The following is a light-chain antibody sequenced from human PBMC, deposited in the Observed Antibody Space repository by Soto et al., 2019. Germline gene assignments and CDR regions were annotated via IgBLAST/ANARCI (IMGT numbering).Light chain of an antibody. J-gene: IGKJ5*01. CDR3: QQYGSSSIT. CDR2: AAS. Sequence: EIVLTQSPGTLSLSPGERATLSCRASQSVSSSYLAWYQQKPDQAPRLLIYAASSRATGTPDRFSGSGSGTDFTLTISSLEPEDFAVYYCQQYGSSSITFGQGTRLESK. CDR1: QSVSSSY. V-gene: IGKV3-20*01.